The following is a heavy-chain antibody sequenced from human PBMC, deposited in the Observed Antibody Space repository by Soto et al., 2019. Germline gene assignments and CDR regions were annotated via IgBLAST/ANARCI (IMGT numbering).Heavy chain of an antibody. CDR1: GFTFSSYA. CDR2: ISGSGGRT. V-gene: IGHV3-23*01. Sequence: EVQLLESGGGLVQPGGSLRLSCAASGFTFSSYAMSWVRQAPGKGLEWVSAISGSGGRTYYADSVKDRFTSSRDNSKNTLYLKMNHMRAEDTAVYYCAKGIVATTHYYYYGMDVWGQGTTVTVSS. CDR3: AKGIVATTHYYYYGMDV. J-gene: IGHJ6*02. D-gene: IGHD5-12*01.